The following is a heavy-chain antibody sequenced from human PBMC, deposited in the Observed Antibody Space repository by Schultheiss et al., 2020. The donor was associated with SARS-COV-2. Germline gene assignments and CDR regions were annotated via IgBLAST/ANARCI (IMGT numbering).Heavy chain of an antibody. J-gene: IGHJ4*02. CDR2: IIPILGIA. Sequence: SVKVSCKASGGTFSSYAISWVRQAPGQGLEWMGRIIPILGIANYAQKFQGRVTITADKSTSTAYMELSSLRSEDTAVYYCARATTVVSELFDYWGQGTLVTVSS. D-gene: IGHD4-23*01. V-gene: IGHV1-69*04. CDR3: ARATTVVSELFDY. CDR1: GGTFSSYA.